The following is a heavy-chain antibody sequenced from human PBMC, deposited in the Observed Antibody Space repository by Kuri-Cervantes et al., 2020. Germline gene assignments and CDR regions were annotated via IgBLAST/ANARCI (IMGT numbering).Heavy chain of an antibody. CDR2: IYYSGST. CDR3: ARTDPRDAFDI. V-gene: IGHV4-61*01. Sequence: ESLKISCTVSGGSVSSGSYYWSWIRQPPGKGLEWIGYIYYSGSTNYNPSLKSRVTISVDTSKNQFSLKLSSVTAADTAVYYCARTDPRDAFDIWGQGTMVTVSS. J-gene: IGHJ3*02. CDR1: GGSVSSGSYY.